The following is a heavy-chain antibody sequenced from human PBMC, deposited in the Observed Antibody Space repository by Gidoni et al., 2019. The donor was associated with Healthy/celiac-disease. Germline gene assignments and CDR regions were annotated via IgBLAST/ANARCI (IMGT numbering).Heavy chain of an antibody. CDR2: ISSNGGRT. CDR3: VKDGTTDY. D-gene: IGHD1-1*01. J-gene: IGHJ4*02. Sequence: EVQLVESGGGLVQPGGFPRRSCSASGFTFSSYAMHWVRQAPGKGVEYVSAISSNGGRTYYADSVKGRFTISGDNSKNTLYLQMSSLRAEDTAVYYCVKDGTTDYWGQGTLVTVSS. CDR1: GFTFSSYA. V-gene: IGHV3-64D*09.